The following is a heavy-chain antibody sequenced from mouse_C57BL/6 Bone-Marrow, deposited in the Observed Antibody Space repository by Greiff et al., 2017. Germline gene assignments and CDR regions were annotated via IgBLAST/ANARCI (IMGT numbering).Heavy chain of an antibody. Sequence: QVQLQQSGAELARPGASVKLSCKASGYTFTSYGISWVKQRTGQGLEWIGEIYPRSGNTYSNEKFKGKATLTADKSSSTAYMELRSLTSEDSAVYFCARYYGYWGQGTTLAVSS. CDR1: GYTFTSYG. D-gene: IGHD1-1*01. CDR2: IYPRSGNT. CDR3: ARYYGY. V-gene: IGHV1-81*01. J-gene: IGHJ2*01.